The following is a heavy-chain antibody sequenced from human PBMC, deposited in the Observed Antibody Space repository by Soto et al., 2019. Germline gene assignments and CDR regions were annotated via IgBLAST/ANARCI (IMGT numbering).Heavy chain of an antibody. D-gene: IGHD3-22*01. CDR3: ARDRHDSSGYYSDY. CDR1: GVTFSSYA. V-gene: IGHV1-69*13. J-gene: IGHJ4*02. Sequence: ASVKVSCKASGVTFSSYAISWVRQAHGQGLEWMGGIIPIFGTANYAQKFQGRVTITADESTSTAYMELSSLRSEDTAVYYCARDRHDSSGYYSDYWGQGTLVTVSS. CDR2: IIPIFGTA.